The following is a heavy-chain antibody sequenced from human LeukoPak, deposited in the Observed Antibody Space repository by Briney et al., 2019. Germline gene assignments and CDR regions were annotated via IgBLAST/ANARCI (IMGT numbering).Heavy chain of an antibody. J-gene: IGHJ4*02. CDR2: IKQDGSEK. Sequence: VGSLRLSCAASGFTFSTYWMTWVRQAPGKGLEWVANIKQDGSEKYYVDSVKGRFTISRDNAKNSLYLQMNSLRAEDTAMYYCARDFRFLDDYWGQGTLVTVSS. CDR3: ARDFRFLDDY. CDR1: GFTFSTYW. D-gene: IGHD3-3*01. V-gene: IGHV3-7*01.